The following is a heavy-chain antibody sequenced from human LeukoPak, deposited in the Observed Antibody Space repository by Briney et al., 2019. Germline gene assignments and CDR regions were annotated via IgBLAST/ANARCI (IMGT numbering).Heavy chain of an antibody. J-gene: IGHJ4*02. D-gene: IGHD6-19*01. CDR1: GYSMNSGYY. CDR2: MYHSGTT. Sequence: PSETLSLTCAVSGYSMNSGYYWGWIRQTPEKGLEWIGSMYHSGTTFYNPSLKSRVTISIDTSKNHLSLRLGSVTAADTAVYYCARLDNSAWDFDYWGQGTLVTVSS. CDR3: ARLDNSAWDFDY. V-gene: IGHV4-38-2*01.